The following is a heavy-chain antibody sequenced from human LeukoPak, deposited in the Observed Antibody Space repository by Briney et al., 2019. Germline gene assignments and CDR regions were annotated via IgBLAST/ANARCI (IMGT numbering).Heavy chain of an antibody. Sequence: GASVKVSCKASGGTFSSYAISWVRLAPGQGLEWMGGIIPIFGTANYAQKFQGRVTITADESTSTAYMELSSLRSEDTAVYYCAKDRCSNGVGCYYYYMDVWGKGTTVTISS. CDR2: IIPIFGTA. D-gene: IGHD2-8*01. CDR3: AKDRCSNGVGCYYYYMDV. J-gene: IGHJ6*03. V-gene: IGHV1-69*13. CDR1: GGTFSSYA.